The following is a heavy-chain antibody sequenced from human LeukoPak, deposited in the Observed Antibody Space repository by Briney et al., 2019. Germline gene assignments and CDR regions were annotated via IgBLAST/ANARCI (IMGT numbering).Heavy chain of an antibody. CDR2: INPSGGST. J-gene: IGHJ4*02. Sequence: ASVTVSCKASGYTFTSYYMHWVRQAPGQGLEWMGIINPSGGSTSYAQKFQGRVTMTRDTSTSTVYMELSSLRSEDTAVYYCAVYGSGSYYVYWGQGTLVTVSS. D-gene: IGHD3-10*01. CDR1: GYTFTSYY. CDR3: AVYGSGSYYVY. V-gene: IGHV1-46*01.